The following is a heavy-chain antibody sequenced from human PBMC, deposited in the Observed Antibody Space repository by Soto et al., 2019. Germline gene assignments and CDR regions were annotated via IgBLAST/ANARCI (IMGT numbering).Heavy chain of an antibody. CDR3: ARDSGRWDSSGYLNAFDI. J-gene: IGHJ3*02. CDR2: IYYSGST. V-gene: IGHV4-61*01. D-gene: IGHD3-22*01. Sequence: SETLSLTCTVSGGSVSSGSYYWSWIRQPPGKGLEWIGYIYYSGSTNYNPSLKSRVTISVDTSKNQFSLKLSSVTAADTAVYYWARDSGRWDSSGYLNAFDIWGQGTMVTVSS. CDR1: GGSVSSGSYY.